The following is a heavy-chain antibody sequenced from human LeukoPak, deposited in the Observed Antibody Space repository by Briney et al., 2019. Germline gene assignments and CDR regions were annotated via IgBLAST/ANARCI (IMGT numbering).Heavy chain of an antibody. J-gene: IGHJ6*02. D-gene: IGHD3-22*01. CDR2: ISYDGSNK. CDR3: AREGPVVITPRAGMDV. V-gene: IGHV3-30*04. CDR1: GFTFSSYA. Sequence: GRSLRLSCAASGFTFSSYAMHWVRQAPGKGLEWVAVISYDGSNKYYADSVKGRFTISRDNSKNTLYLQMNSLRAEDTAVYYCAREGPVVITPRAGMDVWGQGTTVTVSS.